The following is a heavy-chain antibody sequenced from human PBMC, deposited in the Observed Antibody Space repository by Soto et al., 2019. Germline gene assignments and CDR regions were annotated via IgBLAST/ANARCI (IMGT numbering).Heavy chain of an antibody. CDR3: VRDGTKTLRDWFDP. CDR1: GAAISGFY. J-gene: IGHJ5*02. D-gene: IGHD1-1*01. V-gene: IGHV4-4*07. CDR2: IYATGTT. Sequence: WETLSLTCTVSGAAISGFYWSWSRKSAGKGLEWIGRIYATGTTDYNPSLQSRVMMSVDTSKKQFSLKLRSVTAADTAVYYCVRDGTKTLRDWFDPWGQGISVTVSS.